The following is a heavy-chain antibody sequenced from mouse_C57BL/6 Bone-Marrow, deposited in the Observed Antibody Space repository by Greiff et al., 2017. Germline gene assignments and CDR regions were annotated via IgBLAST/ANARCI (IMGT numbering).Heavy chain of an antibody. D-gene: IGHD2-13*01. CDR1: GFNIKDDY. CDR3: TAVTPFSY. J-gene: IGHJ3*01. CDR2: IDPENGDT. V-gene: IGHV14-4*01. Sequence: VQLQQSGAELVRPGASVKLSCTASGFNIKDDYMHWVKQRPEQGLEWIGWIDPENGDTEYASKFQGKATITADTSANTAYLQLSSLTSEDTAVYYCTAVTPFSYWGQGTLVTVSA.